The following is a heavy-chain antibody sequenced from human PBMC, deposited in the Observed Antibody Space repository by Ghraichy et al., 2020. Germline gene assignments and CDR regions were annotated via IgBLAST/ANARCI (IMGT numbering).Heavy chain of an antibody. Sequence: GGSLRLSCAASGIAFSNSIMHWVRQAPGKGLSWVAGMSFDGYSKYYMESVKGRFTISRDDSKSTLYLQMNSLSTEDTAVYYCAREGHSSGRAPAFDHWGQGALVTVSS. V-gene: IGHV3-30-3*01. J-gene: IGHJ4*02. CDR1: GIAFSNSI. CDR2: MSFDGYSK. CDR3: AREGHSSGRAPAFDH. D-gene: IGHD6-25*01.